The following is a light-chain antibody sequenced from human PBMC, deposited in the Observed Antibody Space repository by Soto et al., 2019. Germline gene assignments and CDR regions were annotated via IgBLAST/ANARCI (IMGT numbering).Light chain of an antibody. V-gene: IGLV2-14*01. CDR1: SSNVGGYNY. CDR3: SSYTSSSILYV. CDR2: DVS. J-gene: IGLJ1*01. Sequence: QSALTQPASVSGSPGQSITISCTGTSSNVGGYNYVSWYQQHPGKAPKLMIYDVSNRPSGVSNRFSGSKSGNTASLTISGLQAEDEADYYCSSYTSSSILYVFGTGTKVTGL.